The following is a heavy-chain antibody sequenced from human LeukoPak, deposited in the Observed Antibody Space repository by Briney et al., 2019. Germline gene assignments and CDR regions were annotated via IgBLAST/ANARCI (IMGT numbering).Heavy chain of an antibody. CDR1: GFTVSSNY. CDR2: IYSGGST. J-gene: IGHJ5*02. Sequence: PGGSLRLSCAASGFTVSSNYISSGRQAPGKGLEWVSAIYSGGSTYYADSVKGRFTISRDNSKNPLYLQMNSLRAEDTAVYYCARDRTYVWGSYRFNWFDPWGQGTLVTVSS. D-gene: IGHD3-16*02. V-gene: IGHV3-66*01. CDR3: ARDRTYVWGSYRFNWFDP.